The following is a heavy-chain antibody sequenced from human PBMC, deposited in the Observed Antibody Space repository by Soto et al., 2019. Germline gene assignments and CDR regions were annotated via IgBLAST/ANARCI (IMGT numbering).Heavy chain of an antibody. V-gene: IGHV1-18*01. CDR2: ISAYNGKT. CDR1: GYTFTSYG. J-gene: IGHJ4*02. Sequence: ASVKVSCTASGYTFTSYGIXLVRQAPGQGLEWMGWISAYNGKTKYAQKLQGRVTMTTDTSTSTAYMELRSRRSDDTAVYYCARGCSSTSCDWGQGTLVTVSS. D-gene: IGHD2-2*01. CDR3: ARGCSSTSCD.